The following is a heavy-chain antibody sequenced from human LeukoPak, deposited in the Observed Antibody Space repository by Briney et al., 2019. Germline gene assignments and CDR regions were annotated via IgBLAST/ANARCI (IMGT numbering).Heavy chain of an antibody. D-gene: IGHD6-19*01. CDR2: IYISGGT. CDR3: ARHIAGGWSAFDI. Sequence: SETLSLTCIVSDDSISRYYWSWIRQPPGKGLEWIGYIYISGGTNYNPPLASRVSISADMSKNQFSLKLSSVTAADTAVYYCARHIAGGWSAFDIWGQGTTVTVSS. J-gene: IGHJ3*02. CDR1: DDSISRYY. V-gene: IGHV4-4*09.